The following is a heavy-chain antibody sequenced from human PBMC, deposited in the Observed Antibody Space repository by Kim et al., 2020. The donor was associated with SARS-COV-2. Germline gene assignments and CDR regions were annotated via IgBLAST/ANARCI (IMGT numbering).Heavy chain of an antibody. J-gene: IGHJ4*02. CDR3: ARGGKIIW. Sequence: GGSLRLSCAASGFTFSSYRMNWVRQAPGKGLEWVSNFNQNRSEIYYVDSVKGRFTISRDNAKNSLYLQMDSLRDEDTAVYYCARGGKIIWWGRGGRVTAS. CDR1: GFTFSSYR. CDR2: FNQNRSEI. V-gene: IGHV3-7*03.